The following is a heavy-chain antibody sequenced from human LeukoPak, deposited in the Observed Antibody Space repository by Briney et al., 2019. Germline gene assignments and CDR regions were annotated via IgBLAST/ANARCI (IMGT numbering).Heavy chain of an antibody. V-gene: IGHV5-51*01. D-gene: IGHD5-24*01. J-gene: IGHJ4*02. CDR1: GYSFTTYW. Sequence: GESLKISCKASGYSFTTYWIGWVRQMPGKGLEWMGIVYGDDSDTRFSPSFRGQVTISADKSTTTAYLQWSSLKASDTATYYCAGRGIRDGYNYADSWGQGTLVTVSS. CDR2: VYGDDSDT. CDR3: AGRGIRDGYNYADS.